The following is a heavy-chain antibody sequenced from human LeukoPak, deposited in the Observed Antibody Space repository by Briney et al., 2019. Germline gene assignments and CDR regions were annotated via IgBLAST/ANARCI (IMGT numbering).Heavy chain of an antibody. V-gene: IGHV4-4*07. CDR2: IYTSGST. Sequence: SSETLSLTCTVSGGSISSYYWSWIRQPAGKGLEWIGRIYTSGSTKYNPSLKSRVTIAVDTSKNQFSLRLTSVTAADTAVYYCARDWAGYPDYWGQGTLVTVSS. CDR1: GGSISSYY. CDR3: ARDWAGYPDY. J-gene: IGHJ4*02. D-gene: IGHD3/OR15-3a*01.